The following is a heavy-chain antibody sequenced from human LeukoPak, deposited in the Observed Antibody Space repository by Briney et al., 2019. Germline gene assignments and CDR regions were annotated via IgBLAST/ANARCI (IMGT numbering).Heavy chain of an antibody. CDR2: IYYSGSP. J-gene: IGHJ4*02. Sequence: SETLSLTCTVSGGSISSSSYHWGWLRQPTGKGLERFGSIYYSGSPYYRPSLKSRVTISVDTSKNPFSLKLSSVTAADTAVYHCARLIQLWQGIDYWGQGTLVTVSS. V-gene: IGHV4-39*01. CDR3: ARLIQLWQGIDY. CDR1: GGSISSSSYH. D-gene: IGHD5-18*01.